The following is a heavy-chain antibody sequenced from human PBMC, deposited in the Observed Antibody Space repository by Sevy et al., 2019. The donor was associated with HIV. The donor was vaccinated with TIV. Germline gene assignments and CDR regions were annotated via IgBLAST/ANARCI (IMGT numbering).Heavy chain of an antibody. J-gene: IGHJ6*02. CDR2: IKSKTDGGTT. Sequence: GGSLRLSCAASGFTFSNAWMSWVRQAPGKGLEWVGRIKSKTDGGTTDYAAPVKGRFTISRDDSKNTLYLQMNSLRAEDTAIYYCAKRGGQYDLGMDVWGQGTTVTVSS. CDR1: GFTFSNAW. D-gene: IGHD3-3*01. CDR3: AKRGGQYDLGMDV. V-gene: IGHV3-15*01.